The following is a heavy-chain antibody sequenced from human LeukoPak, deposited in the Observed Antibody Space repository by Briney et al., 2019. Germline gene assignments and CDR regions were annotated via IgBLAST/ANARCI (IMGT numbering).Heavy chain of an antibody. V-gene: IGHV3-48*03. CDR2: ISTTAATI. D-gene: IGHD1-14*01. J-gene: IGHJ4*02. CDR1: GFTLSTHA. Sequence: GGSLRLSCAASGFTLSTHAMNWVRQAPGKGLEWVAYISTTAATIYYADSVKGRFTISRDTAKNSLYPQMNTLRVEDTAVYYCVKEKLEARNHVFDYWGQGSRVTVSA. CDR3: VKEKLEARNHVFDY.